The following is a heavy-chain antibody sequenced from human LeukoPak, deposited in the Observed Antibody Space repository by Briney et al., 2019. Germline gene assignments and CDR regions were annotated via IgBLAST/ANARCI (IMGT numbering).Heavy chain of an antibody. V-gene: IGHV3-74*01. D-gene: IGHD1-26*01. CDR1: GFTFSTYW. Sequence: AGGSLRLSCAASGFTFSTYWMHWVRHAPGKGLVWVSRISTDGKNTIYADSVKGRFTISRDNANNMLFLQMNSLRGDDTAVFYCARKRELSGAYYMDVWGKGTTVTVSS. J-gene: IGHJ6*03. CDR2: ISTDGKNT. CDR3: ARKRELSGAYYMDV.